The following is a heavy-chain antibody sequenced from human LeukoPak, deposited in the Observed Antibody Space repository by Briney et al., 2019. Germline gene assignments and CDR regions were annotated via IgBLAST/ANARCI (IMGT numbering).Heavy chain of an antibody. V-gene: IGHV5-51*01. CDR2: IYPGDSDT. CDR3: ARPRIAAAGNVYYMDV. Sequence: GESLKISCKGSGYSFTGYWIGWVRQMPGKGLEWMGIIYPGDSDTRYSPFFQGQVTISADKSISTAYLQWSSLKASDTAMYYCARPRIAAAGNVYYMDVWGKGTTVTVSS. J-gene: IGHJ6*03. D-gene: IGHD6-13*01. CDR1: GYSFTGYW.